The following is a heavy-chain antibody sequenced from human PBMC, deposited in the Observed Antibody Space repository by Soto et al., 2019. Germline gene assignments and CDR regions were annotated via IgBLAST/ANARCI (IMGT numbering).Heavy chain of an antibody. CDR1: GYTFTGYY. J-gene: IGHJ3*02. D-gene: IGHD1-26*01. V-gene: IGHV1-2*02. CDR3: ARLMDPYSGPHLDI. CDR2: INPNTGGT. Sequence: QVQLVQSGAEVEKPGASVKVSCKASGYTFTGYYIHWVRQAPGQGLEWMGWINPNTGGTNYAQKCQGRVTMTRDTSISTAYMELSTLKSDDAAVYYCARLMDPYSGPHLDIWGQGTMVTVSS.